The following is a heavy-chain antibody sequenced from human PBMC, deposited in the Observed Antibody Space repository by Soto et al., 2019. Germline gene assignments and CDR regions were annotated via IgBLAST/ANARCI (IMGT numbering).Heavy chain of an antibody. J-gene: IGHJ4*02. CDR1: GGTFSSYT. CDR2: ITPMFGTP. V-gene: IGHV1-69*13. D-gene: IGHD3-22*01. Sequence: ASVKVSCKASGGTFSSYTITWVRQAPGQGLEWMGGITPMFGTPNYAQKFQGRVTITADESTSTAYMELSSLRSEDTAMYFCARDGTLYDSSAYYYLYWGQGTLVTVSS. CDR3: ARDGTLYDSSAYYYLY.